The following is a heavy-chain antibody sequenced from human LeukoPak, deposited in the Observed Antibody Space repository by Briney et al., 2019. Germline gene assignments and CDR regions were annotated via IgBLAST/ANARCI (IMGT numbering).Heavy chain of an antibody. CDR3: AKGVVVAPDVTPFDY. D-gene: IGHD2-2*01. CDR1: GFTFKSYG. V-gene: IGHV3-23*01. CDR2: ISGRGASK. J-gene: IGHJ4*02. Sequence: GGSLRLSCAASGFTFKSYGMNWVRQAPGKGLQWVSGISGRGASKYYADSVKGRFTISRDNSKNTLYLQMNSLRAEDTAVYYCAKGVVVAPDVTPFDYWGQGTLVTVSS.